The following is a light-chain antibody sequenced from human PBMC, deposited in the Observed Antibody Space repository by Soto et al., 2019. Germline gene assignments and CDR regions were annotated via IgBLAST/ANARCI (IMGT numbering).Light chain of an antibody. CDR3: QQYNNWPPIT. V-gene: IGKV3-15*01. J-gene: IGKJ5*01. Sequence: EIVMTQSPATLSVSPGERATLSCRASQSVRSKLAWYQQKPGQVPRLLIYAASTRATGIPARFSGSGSGTEFTLTISGLQSEDFAVYYCQQYNNWPPITFGQGTRLEIK. CDR1: QSVRSK. CDR2: AAS.